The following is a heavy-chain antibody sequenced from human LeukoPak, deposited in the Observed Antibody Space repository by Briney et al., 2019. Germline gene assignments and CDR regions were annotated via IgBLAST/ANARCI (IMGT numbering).Heavy chain of an antibody. J-gene: IGHJ3*02. CDR2: IYYSGST. Sequence: SETLSLTCSVSGGSISSYYWSWIRQPPGKGLEWIGYIYYSGSTNYNPSLKSRVTISVDTSKNQFSLKLSSVTAADMAGYYCAKAVVVSTTRLGPFDTWGQGTMVTVSS. CDR1: GGSISSYY. D-gene: IGHD3-22*01. V-gene: IGHV4-59*08. CDR3: AKAVVVSTTRLGPFDT.